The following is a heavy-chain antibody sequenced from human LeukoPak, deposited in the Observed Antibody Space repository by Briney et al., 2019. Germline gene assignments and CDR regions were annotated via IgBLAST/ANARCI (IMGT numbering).Heavy chain of an antibody. CDR3: AREARYSSSWATYFDY. CDR2: ISSSSSYI. J-gene: IGHJ4*02. Sequence: GGSLRLSCAASGFTFRSYSMNWVRQAPGKGLEWVSSISSSSSYIYYADSVKGRCTISRDNAKNSLYLQMNSLRAEDTAVYYCAREARYSSSWATYFDYWGQGTLVTVSS. V-gene: IGHV3-21*01. CDR1: GFTFRSYS. D-gene: IGHD6-13*01.